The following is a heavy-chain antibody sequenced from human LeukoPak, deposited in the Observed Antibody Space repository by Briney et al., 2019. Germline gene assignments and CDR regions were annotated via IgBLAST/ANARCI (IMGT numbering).Heavy chain of an antibody. D-gene: IGHD3-22*01. CDR1: GRTFRRYA. V-gene: IGHV1-69*05. Sequence: SVKVSCKASGRTFRRYAIRWVRQAPARGREWMGGIISIFGTENYAQKFQDRVRITTDESTSTAYMELSSLRSEDTAVYYCARGAYDSSGYYQGAFDIWGQGTMVTVSS. J-gene: IGHJ3*02. CDR2: IISIFGTE. CDR3: ARGAYDSSGYYQGAFDI.